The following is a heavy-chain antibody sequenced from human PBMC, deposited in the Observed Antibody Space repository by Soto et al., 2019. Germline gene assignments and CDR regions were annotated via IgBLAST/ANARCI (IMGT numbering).Heavy chain of an antibody. D-gene: IGHD2-15*01. Sequence: GASVKLSCKECGYSINSYYMHWVRQAPEQGPEWMGGINPNDGNTNYAQKLQGRVTMTTDTSTSTAYMELRSLRSDDTAVYYCARDLYCSGGSCYPLTQVDLDYWGQGTLVTVSS. CDR1: GYSINSYY. J-gene: IGHJ4*02. CDR2: INPNDGNT. CDR3: ARDLYCSGGSCYPLTQVDLDY. V-gene: IGHV1-18*04.